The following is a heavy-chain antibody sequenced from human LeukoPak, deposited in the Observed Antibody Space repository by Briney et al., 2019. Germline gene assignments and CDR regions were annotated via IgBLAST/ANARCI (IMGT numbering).Heavy chain of an antibody. J-gene: IGHJ6*02. CDR3: AKNRDDSSGYYYVPYGMDA. CDR1: GFTFSSYA. Sequence: PGGSLRLSCAASGFTFSSYAMSWVRQAPGKGLEWVSAISGSGGSTYYADSVKGRFTISRDNPKNTLYLQMNSLRAEDTAVYYCAKNRDDSSGYYYVPYGMDAWGQGTTVTVSS. V-gene: IGHV3-23*01. D-gene: IGHD3-22*01. CDR2: ISGSGGST.